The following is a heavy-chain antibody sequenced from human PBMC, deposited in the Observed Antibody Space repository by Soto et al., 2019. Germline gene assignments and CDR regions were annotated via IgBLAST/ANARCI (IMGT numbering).Heavy chain of an antibody. CDR2: IIPIFGTV. V-gene: IGHV1-69*05. Sequence: ASVKVSCKASGGTFSRDAISWVRQAPGQGLEWMGGIIPIFGTVNYAQKLQGRVTMTTDTSTSTAYMELRSLRSDDTAVYYCARGHFPDYLAAGGYERYFDYWGQGTLVTVSS. CDR1: GGTFSRDA. D-gene: IGHD6-13*01. J-gene: IGHJ4*01. CDR3: ARGHFPDYLAAGGYERYFDY.